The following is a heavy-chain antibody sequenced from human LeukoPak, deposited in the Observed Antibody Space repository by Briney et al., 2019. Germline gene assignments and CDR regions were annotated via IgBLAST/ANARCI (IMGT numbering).Heavy chain of an antibody. CDR3: ARGGSNSSWYSYFDL. CDR1: GYTFTGHF. Sequence: ASVKVSCKASGYTFTGHFMHWVRQAPGQGLEWMGWINPNTGVTNYAQEFQGRVTMTRDTSISTAYMELRRLTSDDTALYYCARGGSNSSWYSYFDLWGQGTLVTVSS. CDR2: INPNTGVT. J-gene: IGHJ4*02. D-gene: IGHD3-16*01. V-gene: IGHV1-2*02.